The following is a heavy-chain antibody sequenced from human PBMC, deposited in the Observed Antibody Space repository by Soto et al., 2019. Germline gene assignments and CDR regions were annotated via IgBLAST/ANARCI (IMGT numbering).Heavy chain of an antibody. CDR2: IHTTGSTI. Sequence: PGGSLRLSCAASGFTLSNYEMMWVRQAPGKGLEWVSFIHTTGSTIYYADSVKGRFTISRDNAQNSLYLQMNSLRAEDTAVYYCATSLSGYYYNYWGQGTLVTVSS. J-gene: IGHJ4*02. D-gene: IGHD3-22*01. V-gene: IGHV3-48*03. CDR1: GFTLSNYE. CDR3: ATSLSGYYYNY.